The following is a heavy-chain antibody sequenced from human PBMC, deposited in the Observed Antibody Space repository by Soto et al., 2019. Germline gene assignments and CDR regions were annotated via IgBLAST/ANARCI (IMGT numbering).Heavy chain of an antibody. Sequence: ASVKVSCKASGGTFSSYAISWVRQAPGQGLEWMGGIIPISGTANYAQKFQGRVTITADESTSTAYMELSSLRSEDTAVYYCARSQGSSTSLEIYYYYYYYGMDVWGQGTTVTVSS. J-gene: IGHJ6*02. V-gene: IGHV1-69*13. CDR2: IIPISGTA. D-gene: IGHD2-2*01. CDR1: GGTFSSYA. CDR3: ARSQGSSTSLEIYYYYYYYGMDV.